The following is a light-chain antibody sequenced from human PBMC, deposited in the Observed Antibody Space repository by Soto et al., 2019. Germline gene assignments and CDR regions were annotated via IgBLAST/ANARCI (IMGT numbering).Light chain of an antibody. Sequence: DIQMTQSPSSLSESVGDRVTITCRASQSIRSYLNWYQQKPRKAPKLLIYAAASLQSGVPSSVSGSGTRPDFTLTISSLQPEDCATSYCQQSDSTPPSTCGQGTKVEIK. CDR3: QQSDSTPPST. CDR2: AAA. J-gene: IGKJ1*01. CDR1: QSIRSY. V-gene: IGKV1-39*01.